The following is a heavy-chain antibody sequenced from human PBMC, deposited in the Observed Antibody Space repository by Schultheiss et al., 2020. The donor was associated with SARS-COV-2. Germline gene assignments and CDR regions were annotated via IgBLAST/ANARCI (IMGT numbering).Heavy chain of an antibody. J-gene: IGHJ6*02. CDR2: IYYSGST. Sequence: SETLSLTCAVYGGSFSGYYWSWIRQPPGKGLEWIGSIYYSGSTYYNPSLKSRVTISVDTSKNQFSLKLSSVTAADTAVYYCARGSGYGVYYYYGMDVWGQGTTVTVSS. V-gene: IGHV4-34*01. CDR1: GGSFSGYY. CDR3: ARGSGYGVYYYYGMDV. D-gene: IGHD5-12*01.